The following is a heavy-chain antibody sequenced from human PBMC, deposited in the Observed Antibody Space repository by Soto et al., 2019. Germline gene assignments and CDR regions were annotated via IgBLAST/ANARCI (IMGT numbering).Heavy chain of an antibody. CDR3: ARDSRGDRDGYGADEYDFDD. Sequence: SVKVSCKASGGTFSSYAISWVRQAPGQGLEWMGGIIPIFGTANSAQKFQGRVTITADESTSTAYMELSSLRSEDTAVDYCARDSRGDRDGYGADEYDFDDWGQGTLVTVSS. CDR1: GGTFSSYA. V-gene: IGHV1-69*01. J-gene: IGHJ4*02. CDR2: IIPIFGTA. D-gene: IGHD5-12*01.